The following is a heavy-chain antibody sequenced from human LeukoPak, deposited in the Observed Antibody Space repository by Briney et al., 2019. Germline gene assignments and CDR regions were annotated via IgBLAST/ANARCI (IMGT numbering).Heavy chain of an antibody. V-gene: IGHV3-21*01. Sequence: GGSLRLSCAASGFTFSSYSMNWVRQAPGKGLKWVSSISSSSSYIYYADSVKGRFTISRDNAKNSLYLQMNSLRAEDTAVYYCARAGFVVGATTFDYWGQGTLVTVSS. CDR2: ISSSSSYI. CDR1: GFTFSSYS. CDR3: ARAGFVVGATTFDY. J-gene: IGHJ4*02. D-gene: IGHD1-26*01.